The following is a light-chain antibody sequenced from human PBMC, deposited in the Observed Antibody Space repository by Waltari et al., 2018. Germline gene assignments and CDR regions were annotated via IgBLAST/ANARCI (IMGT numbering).Light chain of an antibody. Sequence: EIVLTQSPGTLSLSPGERATLSCRASQSVSSSYLAWYRQKPGQAPRLLIYGVSNRATGIPDRFSGSGSGTDFTLTTSRLEPEDFAVYYCHQYGSSRWTFGQGTKVEIK. CDR3: HQYGSSRWT. CDR2: GVS. CDR1: QSVSSSY. V-gene: IGKV3-20*01. J-gene: IGKJ1*01.